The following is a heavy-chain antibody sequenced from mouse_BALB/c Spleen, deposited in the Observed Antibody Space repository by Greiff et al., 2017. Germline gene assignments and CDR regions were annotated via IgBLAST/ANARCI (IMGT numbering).Heavy chain of an antibody. CDR3: TRQGMITVRYFDV. J-gene: IGHJ1*01. V-gene: IGHV1-15*01. CDR2: IDPETGGT. Sequence: VQGVESGAELVRPGASVTLSCKASGYTFTDYEMHWVKQTPVHGLEWIGAIDPETGGTAYNQKFKGKATLTADKSSSTAYMELRSLTSEDSAVYYCTRQGMITVRYFDVWGAGTTVTVSS. CDR1: GYTFTDYE. D-gene: IGHD2-4*01.